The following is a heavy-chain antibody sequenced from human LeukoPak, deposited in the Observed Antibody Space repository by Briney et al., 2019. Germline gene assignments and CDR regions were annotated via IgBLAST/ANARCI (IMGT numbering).Heavy chain of an antibody. J-gene: IGHJ4*02. D-gene: IGHD6-19*01. CDR3: ARDGLVSLDY. CDR2: INTNTGNP. V-gene: IGHV7-4-1*02. Sequence: VASVTVSCKASGYTFTIYAMNWVRQAPGQGLEWMGWINTNTGNPTYAQGFTGRFVFSLDTSVSTAYLQISSLKAEDTAVYYCARDGLVSLDYWGQGTLVTVSS. CDR1: GYTFTIYA.